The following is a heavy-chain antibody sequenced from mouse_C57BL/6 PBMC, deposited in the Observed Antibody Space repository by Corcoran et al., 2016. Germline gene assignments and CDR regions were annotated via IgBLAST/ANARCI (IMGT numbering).Heavy chain of an antibody. CDR2: INPYNGGT. V-gene: IGHV1-19*01. Sequence: EVQLQQSGPVLVKPGASVKMSCKASGYTFTDYYMNWVKQSHGKSLEWIGVINPYNGGTSYNQKFKGKATLTVDKSSSTAYMELNSLTSEDSAVYYCASLLLRYPFGVWGTGTTVTVSS. CDR3: ASLLLRYPFGV. CDR1: GYTFTDYY. J-gene: IGHJ1*03. D-gene: IGHD1-1*01.